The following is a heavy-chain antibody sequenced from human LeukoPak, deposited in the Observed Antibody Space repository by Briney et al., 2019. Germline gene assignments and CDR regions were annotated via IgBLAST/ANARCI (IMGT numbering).Heavy chain of an antibody. CDR2: VNHSGST. V-gene: IGHV4-34*01. CDR1: GVSFSGYY. Sequence: SETLSLTCAVYGVSFSGYYWSWIRQPPGKGLEWIGEVNHSGSTNQNPSLQSQVTISADTSRKQFSLKVTSVTAADTAMYYCARVEGNTSGSRNFWYFDLWGRGTLVTVSS. D-gene: IGHD3-10*01. CDR3: ARVEGNTSGSRNFWYFDL. J-gene: IGHJ2*01.